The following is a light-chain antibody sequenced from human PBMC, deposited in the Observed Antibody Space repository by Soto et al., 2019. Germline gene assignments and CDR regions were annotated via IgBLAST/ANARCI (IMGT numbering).Light chain of an antibody. CDR1: SSDVGNYKY. CDR3: FSYTSSGTYV. J-gene: IGLJ1*01. Sequence: QSALTQPASVSGSPGQSITISCTGTSSDVGNYKYVSWYQQHPGKAPKLMIYEVSNRPSGVSNRFSGSKSGNTASLTISGLQAEDETAYYCFSYTSSGTYVFGNGTKVTV. V-gene: IGLV2-14*01. CDR2: EVS.